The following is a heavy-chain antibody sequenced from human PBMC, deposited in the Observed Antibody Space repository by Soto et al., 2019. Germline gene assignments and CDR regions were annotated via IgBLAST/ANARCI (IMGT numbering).Heavy chain of an antibody. CDR2: ISGSGGST. CDR3: AKDNSAVAGPPFDY. J-gene: IGHJ4*02. Sequence: GGSLSLSCAPSGFTFSSYPMSWVRQAPGKGLEWVSAISGSGGSTYYADSVKGRFTISRDNSKNTLYLQMNSLRAEDTAVYYCAKDNSAVAGPPFDYWGQGTLVTVSS. CDR1: GFTFSSYP. V-gene: IGHV3-23*01. D-gene: IGHD6-19*01.